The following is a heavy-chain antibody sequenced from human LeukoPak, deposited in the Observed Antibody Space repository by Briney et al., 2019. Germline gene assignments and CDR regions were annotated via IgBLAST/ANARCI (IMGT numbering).Heavy chain of an antibody. CDR2: IRYDGSNK. V-gene: IGHV3-30*02. D-gene: IGHD1-14*01. Sequence: GGSLRLSCAASGFTFSSYGMHWVRQAPGKGLEWVTFIRYDGSNKYYADSVKGRFTISRDNFKRTLYLQMNSLRAEDTAVYYCARPDRYGGTMVDHFNFWGQGTLVTVSS. CDR3: ARPDRYGGTMVDHFNF. CDR1: GFTFSSYG. J-gene: IGHJ4*02.